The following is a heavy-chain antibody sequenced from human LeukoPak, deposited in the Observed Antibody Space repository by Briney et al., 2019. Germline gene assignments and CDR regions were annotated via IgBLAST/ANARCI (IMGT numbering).Heavy chain of an antibody. CDR2: ISAYNGDT. Sequence: GASVKASCKASGYTFTSYGISWVRQAPGQGLEWMGWISAYNGDTNYAQKLKGRVTMTTDTSTSTAYMELRSLRSDDTAVYYCARPQKLGLWYPAAHYYYYGMDVWGQGTTVTVSS. CDR1: GYTFTSYG. D-gene: IGHD5-12*01. J-gene: IGHJ6*02. CDR3: ARPQKLGLWYPAAHYYYYGMDV. V-gene: IGHV1-18*01.